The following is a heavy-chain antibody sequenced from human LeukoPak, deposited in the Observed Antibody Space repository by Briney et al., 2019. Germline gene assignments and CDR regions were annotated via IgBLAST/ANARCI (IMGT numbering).Heavy chain of an antibody. V-gene: IGHV1-46*01. D-gene: IGHD3-22*01. J-gene: IGHJ4*02. CDR1: GYTFTSCY. CDR2: INPSGGST. CDR3: ARDYLEGSDSSGYYSFDY. Sequence: ASVKVSCKASGYTFTSCYMHWVRQAPGQGLEWMGIINPSGGSTSYAQKFQGRVTMTRDTSTSTVYMELSSLRSEDTAVYYCARDYLEGSDSSGYYSFDYWGQGTLVTVSS.